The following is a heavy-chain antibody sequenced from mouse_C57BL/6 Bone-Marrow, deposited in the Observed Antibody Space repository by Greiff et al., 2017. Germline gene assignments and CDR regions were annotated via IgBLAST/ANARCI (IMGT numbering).Heavy chain of an antibody. D-gene: IGHD4-1*01. CDR3: ATIWGFDY. CDR1: GYTFTSYT. Sequence: QVQLKQSGAELARPGASVKMSCKASGYTFTSYTMHWVKQRPGQGLEWIGYINPSSGYTKYNQKFKDKATVTADKSSSTAYMQLSSLTSEDAAVYYCATIWGFDYWGQGTTLTVSS. CDR2: INPSSGYT. V-gene: IGHV1-4*01. J-gene: IGHJ2*01.